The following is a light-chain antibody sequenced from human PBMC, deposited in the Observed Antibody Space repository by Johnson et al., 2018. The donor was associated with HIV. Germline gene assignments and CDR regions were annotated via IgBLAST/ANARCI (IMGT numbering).Light chain of an antibody. CDR3: GTWDSSLREYV. J-gene: IGLJ1*01. CDR1: SSNIGNNY. V-gene: IGLV1-51*01. Sequence: QSVLTQPPSVSAAPGQKVTISCSGSSSNIGNNYVSWYQQLPGTAPKLLIYDNNKRPSGIPDRFSGSKSGTSATLGITGLQTGDEADYYWGTWDSSLREYVFGTGTKFSVL. CDR2: DNN.